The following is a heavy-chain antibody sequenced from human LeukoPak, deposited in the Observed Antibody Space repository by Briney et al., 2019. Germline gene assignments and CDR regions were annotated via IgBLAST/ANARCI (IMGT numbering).Heavy chain of an antibody. CDR3: AKGDSSSWYEVIWSFDY. J-gene: IGHJ4*02. CDR2: ISWNSGSI. CDR1: GFTFDDYA. V-gene: IGHV3-9*01. Sequence: PGRSLRLSCAASGFTFDDYAMHWVRQAPGKGLEWVSGISWNSGSIGYADSVKGRFTISRDNAKNALYLQMNSLRAEDTALYYCAKGDSSSWYEVIWSFDYWGQGTLVTVSS. D-gene: IGHD6-13*01.